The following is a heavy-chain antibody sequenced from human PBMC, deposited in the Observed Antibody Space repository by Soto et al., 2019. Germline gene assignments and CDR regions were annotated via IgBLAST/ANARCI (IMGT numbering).Heavy chain of an antibody. CDR3: VPSGSVSDS. Sequence: GGSLRLSCAASGLTFSGYWMSWIRQAPGKGLEWVANIKQDGSEKYYVDSVKGRFTISRDNTKNSLYLEMNSLRAEDTAVYYCVPSGSVSDSWGQGTLVTVSS. CDR2: IKQDGSEK. V-gene: IGHV3-7*01. D-gene: IGHD6-19*01. CDR1: GLTFSGYW. J-gene: IGHJ5*01.